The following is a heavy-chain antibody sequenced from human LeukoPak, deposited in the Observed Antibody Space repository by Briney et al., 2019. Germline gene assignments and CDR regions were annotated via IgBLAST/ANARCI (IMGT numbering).Heavy chain of an antibody. V-gene: IGHV1-24*01. CDR3: ATTTDFYYGSGSYYDY. CDR1: GYTLTELS. D-gene: IGHD3-10*01. CDR2: FDPEDGET. J-gene: IGHJ4*02. Sequence: ASVKVSCKVSGYTLTELSMHWVRQAPGKGLEWMGGFDPEDGETIYAQKFQGRVTMTEDTSTDTAYMELSSLRSEDTAVYYCATTTDFYYGSGSYYDYWGQGTLVTVSS.